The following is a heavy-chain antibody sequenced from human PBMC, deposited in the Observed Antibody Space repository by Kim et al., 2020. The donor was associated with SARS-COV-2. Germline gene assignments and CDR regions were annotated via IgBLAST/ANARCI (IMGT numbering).Heavy chain of an antibody. Sequence: GGSLRLSCAASGFTLSVYSMNWVSQAPGKGMEWVSSISTDSANNIYYAESVKGRFTISRDSAKISLYLQMNGLRAEDKTMYYCARGNRSFDYWGQGTLV. V-gene: IGHV3-21*01. J-gene: IGHJ4*02. CDR3: ARGNRSFDY. CDR1: GFTLSVYS. CDR2: ISTDSANNI.